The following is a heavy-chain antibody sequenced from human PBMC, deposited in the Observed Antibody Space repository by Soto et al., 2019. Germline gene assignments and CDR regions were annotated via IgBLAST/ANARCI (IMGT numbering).Heavy chain of an antibody. CDR3: AKHAAFCRGGTCYFDF. J-gene: IGHJ4*02. Sequence: PSETLSLTCTVSGGSISSGGYYWSWIRQHPGKGLEWIGYIYYSGSTNYNPSLKSRVTISVDTSKNQFSLKLSSVTAADTAVYYCAKHAAFCRGGTCYFDFWGQGTLVTVSS. D-gene: IGHD2-15*01. V-gene: IGHV4-61*08. CDR2: IYYSGST. CDR1: GGSISSGGYY.